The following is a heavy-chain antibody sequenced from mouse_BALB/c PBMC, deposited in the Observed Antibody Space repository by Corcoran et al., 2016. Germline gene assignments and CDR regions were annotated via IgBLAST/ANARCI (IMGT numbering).Heavy chain of an antibody. D-gene: IGHD1-1*01. Sequence: EVQLQQSGAELVRPGALVKLSCKASGFNIKDYYMHWVKQRPEQGLEWIGWIDPENGNTIYDPKFQGKASITADTSSNTAYLQLSSLTSEDTAVYYCHITMVVEAYWGQGTLVTVSA. CDR2: IDPENGNT. V-gene: IGHV14-1*02. CDR1: GFNIKDYY. CDR3: HITMVVEAY. J-gene: IGHJ3*01.